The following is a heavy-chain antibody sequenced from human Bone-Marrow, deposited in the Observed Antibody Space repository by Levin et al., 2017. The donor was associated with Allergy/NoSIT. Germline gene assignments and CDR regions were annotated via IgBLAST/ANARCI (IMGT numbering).Heavy chain of an antibody. CDR2: MKQDASEK. CDR1: GITLSTYW. J-gene: IGHJ4*02. Sequence: SCAASGITLSTYWMTWVRQAPGKGLEWVANMKQDASEKFYADSVKGRFTMSRDNAKNSMYLQMNSLRVEDTAVYFCAIASADFWGQGTLVTVSS. CDR3: AIASADF. V-gene: IGHV3-7*01.